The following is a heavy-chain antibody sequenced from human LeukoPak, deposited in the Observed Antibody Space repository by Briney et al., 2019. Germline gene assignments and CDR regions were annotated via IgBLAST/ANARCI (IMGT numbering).Heavy chain of an antibody. Sequence: GGSLRLSCAASGFTFSSYGMHWVRQAPGKGLEWVAVIWYDGSNKYYADSVKGRFTISRDNSKNTLYLQMNSLRAEDTAVYYCATGGQDTQLWHPVDYWGQGTLVTVSS. D-gene: IGHD5-18*01. CDR1: GFTFSSYG. CDR2: IWYDGSNK. V-gene: IGHV3-33*01. J-gene: IGHJ4*02. CDR3: ATGGQDTQLWHPVDY.